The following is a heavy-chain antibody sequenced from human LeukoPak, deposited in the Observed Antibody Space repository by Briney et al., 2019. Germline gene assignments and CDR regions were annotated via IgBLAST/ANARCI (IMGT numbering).Heavy chain of an antibody. CDR2: IYDSGST. CDR1: GDSINSNNYY. CDR3: ARGRKYSSSWYAY. D-gene: IGHD6-13*01. J-gene: IGHJ4*02. Sequence: SETLSLTCTVSGDSINSNNYYWGWIRQPPGKGLEWIGSIYDSGSTYYNPSLKSRVTISVDTSKNQFSLKLSSVTAADTAVYYCARGRKYSSSWYAYWGQGTLVTVSS. V-gene: IGHV4-39*01.